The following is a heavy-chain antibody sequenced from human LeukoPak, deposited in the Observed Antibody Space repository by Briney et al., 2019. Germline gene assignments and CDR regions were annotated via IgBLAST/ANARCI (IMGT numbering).Heavy chain of an antibody. CDR1: GFTFSSYA. V-gene: IGHV3-23*01. Sequence: GGSLRLSCAASGFTFSSYAMSWVRQAPGKGLEWVSAISGSGGSTYYADSVKGRFTISRDNSKNTLYLQMNSLRAEDTAVYYCAKARGYYYDSSGYYPDAFDIWGQGTMVTVSS. J-gene: IGHJ3*02. CDR3: AKARGYYYDSSGYYPDAFDI. D-gene: IGHD3-22*01. CDR2: ISGSGGST.